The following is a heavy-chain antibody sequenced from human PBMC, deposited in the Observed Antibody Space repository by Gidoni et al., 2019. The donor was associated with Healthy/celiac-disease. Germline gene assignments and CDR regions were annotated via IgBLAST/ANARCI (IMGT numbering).Heavy chain of an antibody. CDR3: ASAYSSSWHPALGYYGMDV. CDR2: ISYDGSNK. J-gene: IGHJ6*02. D-gene: IGHD6-13*01. Sequence: QVQLVESGGGVVQPGRSLRLSCAASGFPFSSYAMHWVRQAPGKGLEWVAVISYDGSNKYYADSVKGRFTISRDNSKNTLYLQMNSLRAEDTAVYYCASAYSSSWHPALGYYGMDVWGQGTTVTVSS. V-gene: IGHV3-30*04. CDR1: GFPFSSYA.